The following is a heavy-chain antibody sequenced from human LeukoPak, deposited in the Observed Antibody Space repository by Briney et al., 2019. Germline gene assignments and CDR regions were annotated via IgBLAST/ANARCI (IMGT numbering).Heavy chain of an antibody. CDR3: ARDSRHYDSSGSY. J-gene: IGHJ4*02. D-gene: IGHD3-22*01. CDR2: INHSGST. Sequence: GSLRLSCAASGFTFSSYWMSWVRQAPGKGLEWIGEINHSGSTNYNPSLKSRVTISLDTSKNQFSLKLSSVTAADTAVYYCARDSRHYDSSGSYWGQGTLVTVSS. V-gene: IGHV4-34*01. CDR1: GFTFSSYW.